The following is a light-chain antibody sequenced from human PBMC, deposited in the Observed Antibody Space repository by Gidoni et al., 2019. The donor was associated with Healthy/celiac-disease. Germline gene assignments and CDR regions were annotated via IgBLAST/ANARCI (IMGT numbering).Light chain of an antibody. V-gene: IGKV3-20*01. Sequence: VSTQPLGTLSLSPGERATLSCRASQSVSSIHLAWYRQKPGQAPRLLIHGASSGPPGIPDRCSSGESRADFTLTISRLEPEDLAVYCCQQYGSSPLTFGGGTKVEIK. J-gene: IGKJ4*01. CDR2: GAS. CDR3: QQYGSSPLT. CDR1: QSVSSIH.